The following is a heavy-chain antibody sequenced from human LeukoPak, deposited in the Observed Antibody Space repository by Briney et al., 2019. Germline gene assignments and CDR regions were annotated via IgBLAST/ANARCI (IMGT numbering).Heavy chain of an antibody. CDR3: ARRPYYYYYMDV. CDR2: IYTSGST. CDR1: GGSISSGGYY. V-gene: IGHV4-61*08. J-gene: IGHJ6*03. Sequence: SETLSLTCTVSGGSISSGGYYWSWIRQPPGKGLEWIGYIYTSGSTNYNPSLKSRVTISVDTTKNQFSLKLSSVTAADTAVYYCARRPYYYYYMDVWGKGTTVTVSS.